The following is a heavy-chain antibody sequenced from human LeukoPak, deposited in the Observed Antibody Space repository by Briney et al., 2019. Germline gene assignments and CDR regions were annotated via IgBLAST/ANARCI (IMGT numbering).Heavy chain of an antibody. CDR1: GYTFTGYY. J-gene: IGHJ6*03. CDR3: ARDSLTRELPWVYYYYYMDV. CDR2: INPNSGGT. V-gene: IGHV1-2*06. Sequence: GASVKVSCKASGYTFTGYYMHWVRQAPGQGLEWMGRINPNSGGTNYAQKFQGRVTMTRDTYISTVYMELSRLRSDDTAVYYCARDSLTRELPWVYYYYYMDVLGKGTTVTVSS. D-gene: IGHD1-26*01.